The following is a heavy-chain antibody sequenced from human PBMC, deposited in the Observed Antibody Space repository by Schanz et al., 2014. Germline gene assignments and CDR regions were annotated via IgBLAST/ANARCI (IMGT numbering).Heavy chain of an antibody. CDR2: ITGGSTTYT. Sequence: EVQLVESGGGLVKPGGSLRLSCAASGFTFNNFGMNWVRQAPGKGLEWVSCITGGSTTYTYYADSVRGRFTISRDNAKSSVYLQMNRLRAEDTAVYYCARSGVDVWGQGTTVTVSS. V-gene: IGHV3-21*01. D-gene: IGHD3-10*01. J-gene: IGHJ6*02. CDR1: GFTFNNFG. CDR3: ARSGVDV.